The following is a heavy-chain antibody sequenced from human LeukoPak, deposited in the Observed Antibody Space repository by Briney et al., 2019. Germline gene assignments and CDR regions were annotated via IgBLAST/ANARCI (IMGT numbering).Heavy chain of an antibody. Sequence: PSETLSLTCAVYGGSFSGCYWSWIRQPPGKGLEWIGEINHSGSTNYNPSLKSRVTISVDTSKNQFSLKLSSVTAADTAVYYCARVRVPYSSSWYDYWGQGTLVTVSS. J-gene: IGHJ4*02. CDR3: ARVRVPYSSSWYDY. V-gene: IGHV4-34*01. CDR1: GGSFSGCY. CDR2: INHSGST. D-gene: IGHD6-13*01.